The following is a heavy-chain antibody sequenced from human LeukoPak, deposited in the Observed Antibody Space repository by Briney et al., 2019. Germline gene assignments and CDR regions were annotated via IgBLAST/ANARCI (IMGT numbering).Heavy chain of an antibody. J-gene: IGHJ6*02. CDR1: GFTFSSYS. V-gene: IGHV3-21*01. Sequence: GGSLRLSGAASGFTFSSYSMNWVRQAPGKGLEWVSSISSSSSYIYYADSVKGRFPISRDNAKNSLYLQMTSLRAEDTAVYYCARDRAGTTPFGYYGMDVWGQGTTVTVS. D-gene: IGHD6-19*01. CDR3: ARDRAGTTPFGYYGMDV. CDR2: ISSSSSYI.